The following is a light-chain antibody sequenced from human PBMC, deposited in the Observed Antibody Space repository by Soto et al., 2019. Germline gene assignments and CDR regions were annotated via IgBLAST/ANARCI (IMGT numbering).Light chain of an antibody. Sequence: QSVLTQPPSVSGAPGQMVTISCTGSSSNIGAGYNVHWYQLFPGTAPKLLIYGNNNRPSGVPDRFSASKSGTSASLAITGLQAEDEADYYCQSYDSSLSGSYVFGTGTKVTVL. V-gene: IGLV1-40*01. CDR1: SSNIGAGYN. CDR3: QSYDSSLSGSYV. CDR2: GNN. J-gene: IGLJ1*01.